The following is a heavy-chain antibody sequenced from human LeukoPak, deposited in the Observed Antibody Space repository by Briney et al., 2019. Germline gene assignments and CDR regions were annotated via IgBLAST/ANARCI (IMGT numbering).Heavy chain of an antibody. CDR2: ISWNSGSI. J-gene: IGHJ4*02. CDR3: AKGGSYSSSWYFDY. CDR1: GFTFDDYA. D-gene: IGHD6-13*01. V-gene: IGHV3-9*01. Sequence: GGSLRLSCAASGFTFDDYAMHWVRQAPGKGLEWVSGISWNSGSIGYADSVKGRFTISRDNAKNSLYLQMNSLRAEDTALYHCAKGGSYSSSWYFDYWGQGTLVTVSS.